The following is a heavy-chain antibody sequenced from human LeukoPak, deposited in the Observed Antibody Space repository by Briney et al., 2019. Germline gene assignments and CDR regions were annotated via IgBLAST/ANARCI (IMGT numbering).Heavy chain of an antibody. CDR1: GGSFSGYY. CDR3: ARVWDGYDGFDY. CDR2: INHSGST. D-gene: IGHD5-12*01. V-gene: IGHV4-34*01. Sequence: ASETLSLTCAVYGGSFSGYYWSWIRQPPGKGLEWIGEINHSGSTNYNPSLKSRVTISVDTSKNQFSLKVSSVTAADTAVYYCARVWDGYDGFDYWGQGTLVTVSS. J-gene: IGHJ4*02.